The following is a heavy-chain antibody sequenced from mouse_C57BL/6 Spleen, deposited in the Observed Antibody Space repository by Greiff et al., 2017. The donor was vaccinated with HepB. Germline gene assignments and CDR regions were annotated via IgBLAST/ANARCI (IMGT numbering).Heavy chain of an antibody. Sequence: QVQLKQSGAELVKPGASVKLSCKASGYTFTSYWMQWVKQRPGQGLEWIGEIDPSDSYTNYNQKFKGKATLTVDTSSSTAYMQLSSLTSEDSAVYYCARPYYYGSGFDYWGQGTTLTVSS. V-gene: IGHV1-50*01. CDR3: ARPYYYGSGFDY. CDR2: IDPSDSYT. J-gene: IGHJ2*01. CDR1: GYTFTSYW. D-gene: IGHD1-1*01.